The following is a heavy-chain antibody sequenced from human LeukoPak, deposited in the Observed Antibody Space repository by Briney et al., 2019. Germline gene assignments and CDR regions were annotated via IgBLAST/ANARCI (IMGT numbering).Heavy chain of an antibody. V-gene: IGHV1-2*02. CDR1: GYTFTGYY. CDR3: AGRGNELWGAFDI. J-gene: IGHJ3*02. D-gene: IGHD2-21*01. CDR2: INPNSGGT. Sequence: ASVKVSCKASGYTFTGYYMHWVRQAPGQGLEWMGWINPNSGGTNYAQKFQGRVTMTRDTSISTAYMELSWLRSDDTAVYYCAGRGNELWGAFDIWGQGTMVTVSS.